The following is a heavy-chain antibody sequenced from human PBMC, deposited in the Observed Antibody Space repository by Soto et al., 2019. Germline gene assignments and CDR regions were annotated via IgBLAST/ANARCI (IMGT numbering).Heavy chain of an antibody. CDR3: AREVVTPRRYYGMDV. D-gene: IGHD2-15*01. J-gene: IGHJ6*02. V-gene: IGHV3-30-3*01. CDR2: ISYDGSNK. Sequence: GGSLRLSCAASGFTFSSYAMHWVRQAPGKGLEWVAVISYDGSNKYYADSVKGRFTISRDNSKNTLYLQMNSLRAEDTAVYYCAREVVTPRRYYGMDVWGQGTTVTVSS. CDR1: GFTFSSYA.